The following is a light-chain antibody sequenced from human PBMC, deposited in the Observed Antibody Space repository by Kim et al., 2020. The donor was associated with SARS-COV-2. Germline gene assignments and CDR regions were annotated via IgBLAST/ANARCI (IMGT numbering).Light chain of an antibody. CDR3: QHYHDWPPWT. J-gene: IGKJ1*01. V-gene: IGKV3-15*01. Sequence: SPGDRVTLACRASQTINSNLAGYQQKPGQAPRLLIYDASTRATDVPARFSGSGSGTEFTLTISSLQSEDFAVYYCQHYHDWPPWTFGQGTKVDIK. CDR2: DAS. CDR1: QTINSN.